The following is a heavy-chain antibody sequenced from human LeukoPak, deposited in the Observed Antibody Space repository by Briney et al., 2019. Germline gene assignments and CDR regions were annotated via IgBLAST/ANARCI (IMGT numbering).Heavy chain of an antibody. CDR1: GFAFSNYE. Sequence: GGSLRLSCAASGFAFSNYELNWVRQAPGKGLEWVSYISHSGRTIYSADSVKGRFTISRDNAKNSLYLQMNSLRAEDTAVYYCARGVGSSWPGWFDPWGQGTLVTVSS. D-gene: IGHD6-13*01. V-gene: IGHV3-48*03. CDR2: ISHSGRTI. J-gene: IGHJ5*02. CDR3: ARGVGSSWPGWFDP.